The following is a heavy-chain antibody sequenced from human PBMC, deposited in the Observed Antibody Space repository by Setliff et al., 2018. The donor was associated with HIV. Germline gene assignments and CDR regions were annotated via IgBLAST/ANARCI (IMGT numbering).Heavy chain of an antibody. CDR3: ARDRTAGYHYDYGY. CDR2: INPSSGST. J-gene: IGHJ4*02. V-gene: IGHV1-46*01. D-gene: IGHD3-16*01. Sequence: ASVKVSCKASGYTFTSYYMHWVRQAPGQGLEWMGIINPSSGSTTYAQKFQGRVTMTRDTSTNTVYMDLSGLRSDDTAVYYCARDRTAGYHYDYGYWGQGTLVTVSS. CDR1: GYTFTSYY.